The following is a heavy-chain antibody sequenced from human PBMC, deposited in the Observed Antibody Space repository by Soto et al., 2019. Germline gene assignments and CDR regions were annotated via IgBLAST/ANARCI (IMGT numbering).Heavy chain of an antibody. J-gene: IGHJ6*02. CDR1: GFTFSSYW. CDR3: TTFRIVGATGLDYYYFYGMDV. V-gene: IGHV3-15*01. D-gene: IGHD1-26*01. CDR2: IKSKTDGGTT. Sequence: PGGSLRLSCGASGFTFSSYWMSWVRQAPGKGLEWVGRIKSKTDGGTTDYAAPVKGRFTISRDDSKNTLYLQMNSLKTEDTAVYYCTTFRIVGATGLDYYYFYGMDVWGQVTTVPVS.